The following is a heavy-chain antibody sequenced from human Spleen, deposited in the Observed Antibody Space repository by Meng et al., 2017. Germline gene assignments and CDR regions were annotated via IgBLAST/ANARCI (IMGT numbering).Heavy chain of an antibody. CDR1: GYTFTSYY. Sequence: ASVKVSCKASGYTFTSYYIHWVRQAPGQGLEWMGIIDPSGGSTTYAQKFQGRVTMTRDTSTNTVYMELSSLRSEDTAVYYCARDRAGVNYFDYWGQGTLVTSPQ. J-gene: IGHJ4*02. CDR3: ARDRAGVNYFDY. CDR2: IDPSGGST. V-gene: IGHV1-46*01. D-gene: IGHD3-10*01.